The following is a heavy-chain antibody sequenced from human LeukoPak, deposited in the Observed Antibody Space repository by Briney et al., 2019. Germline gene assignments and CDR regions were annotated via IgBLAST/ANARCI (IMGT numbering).Heavy chain of an antibody. D-gene: IGHD1-1*01. CDR3: ARVEATTARSYYYYYMDV. CDR1: GFSFTSYA. Sequence: GGSLRLSCSASGFSFTSYAMNWVRQAPGKGLEWVSSITTGSSYIYYADSVRGRFSVSGDNAKNSLYLEMNSLRAEDTAVYYCARVEATTARSYYYYYMDVWGKGTTVTVSS. J-gene: IGHJ6*03. V-gene: IGHV3-21*06. CDR2: ITTGSSYI.